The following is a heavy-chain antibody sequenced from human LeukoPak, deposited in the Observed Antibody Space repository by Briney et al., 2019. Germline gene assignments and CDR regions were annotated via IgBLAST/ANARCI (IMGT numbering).Heavy chain of an antibody. D-gene: IGHD2-2*01. Sequence: GESLKISCKGSGYSFTSYWIGWVRQMPGKGLGWRGIIYPGDCDTRYSPSFQGQVTISADKSISTAYLQWSSLKASDTAMYYCARSGGYCMSSTSCSSFNWFDPWGQGTLVTVSS. CDR2: IYPGDCDT. J-gene: IGHJ5*02. CDR3: ARSGGYCMSSTSCSSFNWFDP. V-gene: IGHV5-51*01. CDR1: GYSFTSYW.